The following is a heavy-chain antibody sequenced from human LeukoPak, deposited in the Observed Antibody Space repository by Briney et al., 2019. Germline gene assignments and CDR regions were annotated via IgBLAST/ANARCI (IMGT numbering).Heavy chain of an antibody. CDR1: GGSISSSSYY. Sequence: PSETLSLTCTVSGGSISSSSYYWSWIRQPAGKGLEWIGRIYTSGSTNYNPSLKSRVTMSVDTSKNQFSLKLSSVTAADTAVYYCAREGIFGAFDYWGQGTLVTVSS. V-gene: IGHV4-61*02. D-gene: IGHD3-3*01. CDR2: IYTSGST. CDR3: AREGIFGAFDY. J-gene: IGHJ4*02.